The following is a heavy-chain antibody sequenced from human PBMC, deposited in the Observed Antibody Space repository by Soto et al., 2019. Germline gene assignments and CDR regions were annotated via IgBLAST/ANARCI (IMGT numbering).Heavy chain of an antibody. CDR1: GFTFSVYA. Sequence: EVQLLESGRGLVQPGGSLRLSCAASGFTFSVYAMSWVRQAPGKGLECVSGISGSGGSTSYADSVKGRVTISRDNAKNALSLQMNSLRAEDTAVYYCAKALYGGHDYWGPGTLVTVSS. CDR2: ISGSGGST. CDR3: AKALYGGHDY. J-gene: IGHJ4*02. V-gene: IGHV3-23*01. D-gene: IGHD4-17*01.